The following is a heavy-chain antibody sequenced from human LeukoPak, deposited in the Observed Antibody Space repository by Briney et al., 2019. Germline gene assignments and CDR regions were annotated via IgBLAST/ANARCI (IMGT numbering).Heavy chain of an antibody. Sequence: PGGSLRLSCLTSGFTLSTNAMSWVRQAPGKGLEWISGISGSGASTYYADSVKGRFTISRDKSKNTLYLQMNSLRAEDTAVYYCAKAISMIVVIRQAEYFQHWGQGTLVTISS. CDR3: AKAISMIVVIRQAEYFQH. CDR2: ISGSGAST. D-gene: IGHD3-22*01. CDR1: GFTLSTNA. J-gene: IGHJ1*01. V-gene: IGHV3-23*01.